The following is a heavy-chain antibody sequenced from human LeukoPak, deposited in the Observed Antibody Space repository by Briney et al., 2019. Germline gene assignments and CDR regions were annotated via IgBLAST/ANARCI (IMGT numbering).Heavy chain of an antibody. CDR3: GAHYGDYRSYAFDI. V-gene: IGHV3-66*02. CDR2: IYSGGST. Sequence: GGSLRLSCAASGFTVSSNYMSWVRQAPGKGLEWVSVIYSGGSTYYADSVKGRFTISRDNSKNTLYLQMNSLRAEDTAVYYCGAHYGDYRSYAFDIWGQGTMVTVSS. J-gene: IGHJ3*02. D-gene: IGHD4-17*01. CDR1: GFTVSSNY.